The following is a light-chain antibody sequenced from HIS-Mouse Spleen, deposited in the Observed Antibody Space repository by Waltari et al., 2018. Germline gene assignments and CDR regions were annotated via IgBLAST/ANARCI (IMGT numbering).Light chain of an antibody. J-gene: IGLJ2*01. Sequence: QSVLTQPPSASGTPGQRVTISCSGRSPNIGSNYVYWYQQLPGTAPKLLIYRNNQRPSGVPDRFSGSKSGTSASLAISGLRSEDEADYYCAAWDDSLSGHVVFGGGTKLTVL. CDR3: AAWDDSLSGHVV. CDR2: RNN. CDR1: SPNIGSNY. V-gene: IGLV1-47*01.